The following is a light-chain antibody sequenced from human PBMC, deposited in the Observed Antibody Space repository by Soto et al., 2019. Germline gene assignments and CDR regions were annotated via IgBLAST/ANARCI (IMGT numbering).Light chain of an antibody. CDR2: GAS. CDR3: QQYNSRTTIT. J-gene: IGKJ5*01. CDR1: QSISSK. V-gene: IGKV3-15*01. Sequence: EIVMTQSPATLSVSPGERATLSCRASQSISSKLGWYQQRPGQAPRLLIYGASTRATGIPARFSGSGSGTQFTLTISSLQSEDSAVYYCQQYNSRTTITCGQGKRLEIK.